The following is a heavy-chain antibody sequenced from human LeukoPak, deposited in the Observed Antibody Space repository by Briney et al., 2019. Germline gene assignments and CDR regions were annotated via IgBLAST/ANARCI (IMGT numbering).Heavy chain of an antibody. CDR1: GFTFNNYG. CDR2: INPDGRDT. CDR3: TSWGDTTAEYFQR. D-gene: IGHD2-21*02. Sequence: PGKSLRLSCAASGFTFNNYGMHWVRQAPGKGLEWVAHINPDGRDTYYVDSVKGRFTISRDNAQNSMYLQMNSLRVEDTAVYYCTSWGDTTAEYFQRWGQGTLVTVSS. J-gene: IGHJ1*01. V-gene: IGHV3-7*01.